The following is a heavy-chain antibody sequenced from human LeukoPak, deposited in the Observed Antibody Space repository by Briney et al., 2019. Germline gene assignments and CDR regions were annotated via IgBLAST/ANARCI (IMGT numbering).Heavy chain of an antibody. V-gene: IGHV3-23*01. CDR2: ISGSGGST. J-gene: IGHJ4*02. Sequence: GASLRLSCAASGFTFSSYAMSWVRPVPGEGLEWVSAISGSGGSTYYADSVKGRFTISRDNSKNTLYLQMNSLRAEDTAVYYCAKDDYGGWDNYWGQGTLVTVSS. CDR3: AKDDYGGWDNY. D-gene: IGHD4-23*01. CDR1: GFTFSSYA.